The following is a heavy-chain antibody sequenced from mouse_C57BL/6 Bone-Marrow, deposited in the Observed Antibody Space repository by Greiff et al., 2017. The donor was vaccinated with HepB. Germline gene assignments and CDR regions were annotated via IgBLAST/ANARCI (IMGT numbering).Heavy chain of an antibody. J-gene: IGHJ4*01. Sequence: DVHLVESGPGLVKPSQSLSLTCSVTGYSITSGYYWNWIRQFPGNKLEWMGYISYDGSNNYNPSLKNRISITRDTSKNQFFLKLNPVTTEDTATYYCARGGSSSLYAMDYWGQGTSVTVSS. V-gene: IGHV3-6*01. CDR1: GYSITSGYY. D-gene: IGHD1-1*01. CDR2: ISYDGSN. CDR3: ARGGSSSLYAMDY.